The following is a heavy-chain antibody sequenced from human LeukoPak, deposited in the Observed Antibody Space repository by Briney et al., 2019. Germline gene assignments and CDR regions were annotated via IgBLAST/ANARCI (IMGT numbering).Heavy chain of an antibody. J-gene: IGHJ6*02. D-gene: IGHD1-1*01. Sequence: GSLRRSCAASGFSFSDYSMSWVRQAPGKGLEWVSGIGSDGTAHHAESVKGRFAISRDNSKSTLYLQMNSLRAEDTALYYCGKDFHYNVARDVWGQASTVTVSS. CDR3: GKDFHYNVARDV. CDR1: GFSFSDYS. CDR2: IGSDGTA. V-gene: IGHV3-23*01.